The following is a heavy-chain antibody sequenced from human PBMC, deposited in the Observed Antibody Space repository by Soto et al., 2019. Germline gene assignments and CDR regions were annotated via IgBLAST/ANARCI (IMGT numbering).Heavy chain of an antibody. CDR1: GGSISSCDYY. CDR2: IYYSGST. D-gene: IGHD3-3*01. CDR3: SRIPVQSITIFGVVIGPYFDY. J-gene: IGHJ4*02. V-gene: IGHV4-30-4*01. Sequence: PSETLSLTCTVSGGSISSCDYYWSWIRQPPGKGLEWIGYIYYSGSTYYNPSLKSRVTISVDTSKNQFSLKLSSLTAADTAVYYCSRIPVQSITIFGVVIGPYFDYWGQGTLVTVYS.